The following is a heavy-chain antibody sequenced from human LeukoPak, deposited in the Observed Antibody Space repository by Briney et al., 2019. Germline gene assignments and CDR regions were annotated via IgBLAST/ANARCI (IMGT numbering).Heavy chain of an antibody. CDR3: ARARGYRNWFDP. CDR1: GFTVSSNY. CDR2: IYSGGST. V-gene: IGHV3-66*01. Sequence: GGSLRLSCAASGFTVSSNYMSWVRQAPGKGLEWVSVIYSGGSTYYADSVKGRFTISRDNAKNSLYLQMNSLRAEDTAVYYCARARGYRNWFDPWGQGTLVTVSS. D-gene: IGHD5-18*01. J-gene: IGHJ5*02.